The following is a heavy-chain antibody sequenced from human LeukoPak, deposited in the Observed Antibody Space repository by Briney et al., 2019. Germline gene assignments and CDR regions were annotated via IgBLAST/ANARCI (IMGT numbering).Heavy chain of an antibody. Sequence: GASVKVSCKTSGYTFNTYGIMWVRQAPGQGLEWMGWINPNSGGTNYAQKFQGRVTMTRDTSISTAYMELSRLRSDDTAVYYCARDDSGGYDFALCYWGQGTLVTVSS. CDR2: INPNSGGT. CDR3: ARDDSGGYDFALCY. J-gene: IGHJ4*02. D-gene: IGHD5-12*01. V-gene: IGHV1-2*02. CDR1: GYTFNTYG.